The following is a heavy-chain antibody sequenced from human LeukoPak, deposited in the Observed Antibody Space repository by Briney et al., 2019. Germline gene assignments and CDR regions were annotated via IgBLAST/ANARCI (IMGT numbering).Heavy chain of an antibody. D-gene: IGHD3-10*01. Sequence: ASVKVSCKASGYTFTGYYMHWVRQAPGQGLEWMGWINPNSGGTNYAQKFQGRVTMTRDTSISTAYMELSRLRSDDTAVYYCATPLWFGELLQFDSWGQGTLVTVSS. V-gene: IGHV1-2*02. J-gene: IGHJ4*02. CDR3: ATPLWFGELLQFDS. CDR1: GYTFTGYY. CDR2: INPNSGGT.